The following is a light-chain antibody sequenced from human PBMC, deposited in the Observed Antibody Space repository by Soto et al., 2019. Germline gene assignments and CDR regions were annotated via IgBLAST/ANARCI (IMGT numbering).Light chain of an antibody. CDR3: LQDYDYPWT. CDR1: QDIKND. J-gene: IGKJ1*01. CDR2: AAS. V-gene: IGKV1-6*01. Sequence: IPMTQSPSSLSASVGDRVTITCRASQDIKNDLGWYQQKPGKAPKLLIYAASTLQSGVPSRFSGSGSGTVFTLTMSSLQPEDFATYYCLQDYDYPWTFGQGTKVEIK.